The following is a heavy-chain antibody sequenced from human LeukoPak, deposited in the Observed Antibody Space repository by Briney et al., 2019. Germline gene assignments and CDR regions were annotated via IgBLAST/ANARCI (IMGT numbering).Heavy chain of an antibody. D-gene: IGHD3-10*01. CDR1: GFTFSNYW. J-gene: IGHJ4*02. CDR2: IKTDGSDK. V-gene: IGHV3-7*03. Sequence: GGSLRLSCAASGFTFSNYWMSWVRQAPGKGPDWVGDIKTDGSDKYYVGSVKGRFTISRDNAKNSLYLQMNSLRAEDTAVYYCARDSLIQYGSGSYWGFDYWGQGILVTVSS. CDR3: ARDSLIQYGSGSYWGFDY.